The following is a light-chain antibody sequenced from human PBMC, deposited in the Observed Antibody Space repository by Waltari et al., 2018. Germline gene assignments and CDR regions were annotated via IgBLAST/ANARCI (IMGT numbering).Light chain of an antibody. CDR3: QSYDSSLVV. J-gene: IGLJ2*01. CDR1: SSNIGEGYD. CDR2: GNR. Sequence: QSVLPQPPSVSGAPGQRVTISCSGSSSNIGEGYDVHCYQKLPGTAPKLLIYGNRNRPSGVPDRFSGSKSGTSASLAITVLQAEDEADYSCQSYDSSLVVFGGGTKLTVL. V-gene: IGLV1-40*01.